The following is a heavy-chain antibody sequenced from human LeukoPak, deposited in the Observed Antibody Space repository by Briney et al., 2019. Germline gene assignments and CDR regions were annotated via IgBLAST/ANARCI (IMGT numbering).Heavy chain of an antibody. V-gene: IGHV3-7*01. CDR1: GFIFSNYW. J-gene: IGHJ4*02. D-gene: IGHD2-15*01. CDR2: IKEDGSEK. Sequence: GGSLRLSCAASGFIFSNYWMTWVRQAPGKGLEWVANIKEDGSEKYYVDSVKGRFTISRDNAKNSLYLQMNSLRAEDTAVYYCARTRCSGGSCYSTYYFDYWGQGTLVTVSS. CDR3: ARTRCSGGSCYSTYYFDY.